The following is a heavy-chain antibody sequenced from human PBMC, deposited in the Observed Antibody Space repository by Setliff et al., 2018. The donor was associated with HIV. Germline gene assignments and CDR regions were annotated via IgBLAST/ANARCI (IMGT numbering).Heavy chain of an antibody. CDR1: GFTFNNYW. CDR3: AKDWKVWFGELSQDYYYGMDV. J-gene: IGHJ6*02. CDR2: INQDGSHK. Sequence: AGGSLRLSCAASGFTFNNYWIIWVRQAPGKGLEWVANINQDGSHKYYADSVKGRFTISRDNSKNTLYLQMNSLRAEDTAVYYCAKDWKVWFGELSQDYYYGMDVWGQGTTVTVSS. D-gene: IGHD3-10*01. V-gene: IGHV3-7*01.